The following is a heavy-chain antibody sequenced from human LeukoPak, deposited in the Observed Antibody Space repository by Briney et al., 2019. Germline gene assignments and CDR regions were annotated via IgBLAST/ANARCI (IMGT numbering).Heavy chain of an antibody. J-gene: IGHJ6*03. CDR3: AREGGDGDYYYYMDV. CDR1: GFTFTDYS. Sequence: PGGSLRLSCSASGFTFTDYSMSWVRQAPGKGLEWVSIISRVSTYIYYADSVKGRFTVSRDNAKSSLYLQMTSLGAEDTAVYFCAREGGDGDYYYYMDVWGKGTTVSV. V-gene: IGHV3-21*01. D-gene: IGHD2-21*02. CDR2: ISRVSTYI.